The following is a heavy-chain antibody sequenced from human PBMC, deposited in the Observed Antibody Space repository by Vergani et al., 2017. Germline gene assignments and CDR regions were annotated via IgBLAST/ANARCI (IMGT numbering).Heavy chain of an antibody. D-gene: IGHD1-1*01. CDR2: IRPYTGHP. CDR3: ARVAPSNSEVTPTAFDV. V-gene: IGHV1-18*01. J-gene: IGHJ3*01. CDR1: SHTFQTYG. Sequence: QVQLVQSGAELKKPGASVSVSCKGSSHTFQTYGISWVPQAPGKGLEWMAWIRPYTGHPIYAQKFQDRVTMTADTSTNTAYMELRSLRSDDTAVYFCARVAPSNSEVTPTAFDVWGKGTMVTVSS.